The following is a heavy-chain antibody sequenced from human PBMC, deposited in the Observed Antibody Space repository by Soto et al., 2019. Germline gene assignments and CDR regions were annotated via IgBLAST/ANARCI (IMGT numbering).Heavy chain of an antibody. CDR1: GFNFNTYW. CDR2: LKTDGSAR. CDR3: VTDQGYSAFNY. V-gene: IGHV3-7*04. D-gene: IGHD2-21*01. J-gene: IGHJ4*02. Sequence: EVQLVESGGGLVQPGGSLRLSCAASGFNFNTYWMTWVRQAPGKGLEWVANLKTDGSARYYVDSVRGRFTISRDNAKNSLYLQMNSLRVEDTATYYCVTDQGYSAFNYWGQGTPVTVSS.